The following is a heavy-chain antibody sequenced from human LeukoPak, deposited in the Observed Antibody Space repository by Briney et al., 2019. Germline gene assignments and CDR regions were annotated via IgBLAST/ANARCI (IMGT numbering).Heavy chain of an antibody. CDR3: AKGVGYCSGGSCYRHPRNYYMDV. J-gene: IGHJ6*03. CDR1: GFTFSSYS. D-gene: IGHD2-15*01. CDR2: ISSSSSYI. V-gene: IGHV3-21*01. Sequence: PGGSLRLSCAASGFTFSSYSMNWVRQAPGKGLEWVSSISSSSSYIYYADSVKGRFTISRDNAKNSLYLQMNSLRAEDTAVYYCAKGVGYCSGGSCYRHPRNYYMDVWGKGTTVTVSS.